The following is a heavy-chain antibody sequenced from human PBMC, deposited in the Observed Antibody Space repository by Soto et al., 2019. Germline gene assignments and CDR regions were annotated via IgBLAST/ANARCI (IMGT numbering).Heavy chain of an antibody. CDR3: ARSGDNYNRLDY. J-gene: IGHJ4*02. CDR1: GFTFSDYY. Sequence: GGSLRLSCEGFGFTFSDYYISWIRQAPGKGLEWISYSSNSGTFSRYADSVKGRFSISRDNTKTLLYLQINSLRAEDTAVYYCARSGDNYNRLDYWGQGTPVTVSS. CDR2: SSNSGTFS. D-gene: IGHD1-1*01. V-gene: IGHV3-11*06.